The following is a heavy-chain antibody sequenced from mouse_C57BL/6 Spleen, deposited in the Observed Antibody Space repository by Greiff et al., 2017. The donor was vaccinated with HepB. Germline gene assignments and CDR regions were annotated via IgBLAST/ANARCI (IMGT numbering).Heavy chain of an antibody. J-gene: IGHJ4*01. V-gene: IGHV1-80*01. CDR2: IYPGDGDT. D-gene: IGHD2-5*01. CDR1: GYAFSSYW. Sequence: QVQLQQSGAELVKPGASVKISCKASGYAFSSYWMNWVKQRPGKGLEWIGQIYPGDGDTNYNGKFKGKATLTADKSSSTAYMQLSSLTSEDSAVHFCARKDYSNYLGAMDYWGQGTSVTVSS. CDR3: ARKDYSNYLGAMDY.